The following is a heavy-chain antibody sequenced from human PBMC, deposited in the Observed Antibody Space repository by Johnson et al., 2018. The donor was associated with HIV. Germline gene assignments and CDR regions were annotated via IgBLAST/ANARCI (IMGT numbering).Heavy chain of an antibody. D-gene: IGHD3-3*01. Sequence: QVYLVESGGGVVQPGRSLRLSCAASGFTFSSYGMHWVRQAPGKGLEWVAVISYNGRNKYYADSVKGRFTISRDNSKNTLYLQVNSLRPEDTAIYYCARDRITYYDFWSGSGGAFDIWGQGTMVTVSS. J-gene: IGHJ3*02. CDR3: ARDRITYYDFWSGSGGAFDI. CDR1: GFTFSSYG. CDR2: ISYNGRNK. V-gene: IGHV3-30*03.